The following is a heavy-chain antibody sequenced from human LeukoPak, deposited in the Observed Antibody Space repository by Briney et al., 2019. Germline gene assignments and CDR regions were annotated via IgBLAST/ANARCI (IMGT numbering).Heavy chain of an antibody. CDR3: ARDQGDYGWFDP. CDR2: IYHSGST. V-gene: IGHV4-39*07. Sequence: SETLSLTCPVSGGSISSSSYYWGWIRQPPGKGLEWIGSIYHSGSTYYNPSLKSRVTISVDTSKNQFSLKLSSVTAADTAVYYCARDQGDYGWFDPWGQGTLVTVSS. CDR1: GGSISSSSYY. D-gene: IGHD4-17*01. J-gene: IGHJ5*02.